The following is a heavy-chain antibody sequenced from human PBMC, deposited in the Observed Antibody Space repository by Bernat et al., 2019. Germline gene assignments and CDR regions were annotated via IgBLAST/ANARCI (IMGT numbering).Heavy chain of an antibody. CDR1: GFTFSSYS. CDR2: ISSSSSYI. D-gene: IGHD5-12*01. Sequence: EVQLVESGGGLVKPGGSLRLSCATSGFTFSSYSMNWVRQAPGKGLEWVSSISSSSSYIYYADSVKGRFSISRDNAKSSLYLQMNSLRAEATAVYYCARDFGAGIVATISDYWGQGTLVTVSS. J-gene: IGHJ4*02. V-gene: IGHV3-21*01. CDR3: ARDFGAGIVATISDY.